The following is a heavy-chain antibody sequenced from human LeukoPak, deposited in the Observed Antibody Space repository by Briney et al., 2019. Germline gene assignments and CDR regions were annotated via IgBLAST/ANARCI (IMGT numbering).Heavy chain of an antibody. Sequence: SVEVSCKASGGTFSSYAISWVRQAPGQGLEWMGRIIPIFGTASYAQKFQGRVTITTDESTSTAYMELSSLRSEDTAVYYCARKGYCSGGSCFGHDAFDIWGQGTMVTVSS. CDR3: ARKGYCSGGSCFGHDAFDI. J-gene: IGHJ3*02. V-gene: IGHV1-69*05. D-gene: IGHD2-15*01. CDR1: GGTFSSYA. CDR2: IIPIFGTA.